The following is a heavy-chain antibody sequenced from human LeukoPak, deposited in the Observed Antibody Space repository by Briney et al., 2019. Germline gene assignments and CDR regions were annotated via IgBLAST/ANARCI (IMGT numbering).Heavy chain of an antibody. CDR3: ARLHIQLWPHYYMDV. D-gene: IGHD5-18*01. J-gene: IGHJ6*03. CDR1: GFTFSSYS. V-gene: IGHV3-21*05. CDR2: ISSSSSYI. Sequence: GGSLRLSCAASGFTFSSYSMNWVRQAPGKGLEWVSYISSSSSYIYYADSVKGRFTISRDNAKNSLYLQMNSLRAEDTAVYYCARLHIQLWPHYYMDVWGKGTTVTISS.